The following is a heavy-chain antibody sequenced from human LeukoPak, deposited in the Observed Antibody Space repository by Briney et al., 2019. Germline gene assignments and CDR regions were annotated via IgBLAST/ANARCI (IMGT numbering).Heavy chain of an antibody. D-gene: IGHD3-22*01. V-gene: IGHV1-69*05. J-gene: IGHJ5*02. CDR3: ARAPAYYYDSSGYLNWFDP. CDR1: GGTFSSYA. Sequence: GSSVKVSCKASGGTFSSYAISWVRQAPGQGLEWMGGIIPIFGTANYAQKFQGRVTITTDESTSTAYMELSSLRPEDTAVYYCARAPAYYYDSSGYLNWFDPWGQGTLVTVSS. CDR2: IIPIFGTA.